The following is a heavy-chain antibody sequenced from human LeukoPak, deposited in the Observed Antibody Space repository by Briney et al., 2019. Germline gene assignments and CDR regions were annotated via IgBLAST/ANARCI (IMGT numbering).Heavy chain of an antibody. V-gene: IGHV3-23*01. J-gene: IGHJ4*02. CDR3: AKVGFSEMEWLLYSDH. Sequence: PRGSPRLSCAASGLTFSSYAMSWVRQAPGKGLEWVSAISGSSGHTYYADSVKGRFTISRDNSKNTLYLQMNSLRAEDTAVYYCAKVGFSEMEWLLYSDHWGPGTLVRVSS. D-gene: IGHD3-3*01. CDR1: GLTFSSYA. CDR2: ISGSSGHT.